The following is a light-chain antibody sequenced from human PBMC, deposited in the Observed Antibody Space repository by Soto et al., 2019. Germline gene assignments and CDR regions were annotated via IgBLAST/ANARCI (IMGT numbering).Light chain of an antibody. V-gene: IGKV1-5*03. Sequence: DIQMTQSPSTLSASVGDRVTITCRASQSISSSLAWYQQKPGKAPNLRIYKASRLETGVPSRFGGSGSGTQFTRYISSLQTDDFAPYFCQQYRRYPFSFGQGTRLVMK. CDR1: QSISSS. CDR2: KAS. J-gene: IGKJ5*01. CDR3: QQYRRYPFS.